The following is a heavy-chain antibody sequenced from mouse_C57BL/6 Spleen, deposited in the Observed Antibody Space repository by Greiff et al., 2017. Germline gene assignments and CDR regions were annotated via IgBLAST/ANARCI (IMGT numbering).Heavy chain of an antibody. J-gene: IGHJ2*01. CDR2: IDPEDGET. CDR1: GFNIKDYY. V-gene: IGHV14-2*01. Sequence: VQLKESGAELVKPGASVKLSCTASGFNIKDYYMHWVKQRTEQGLEWIGRIDPEDGETKYAPKFQGKATLTADTSSNTAYLQLSSLTAEDTAVDYCASSTPVVAGNYWGQGSTLPVSS. CDR3: ASSTPVVAGNY. D-gene: IGHD1-1*01.